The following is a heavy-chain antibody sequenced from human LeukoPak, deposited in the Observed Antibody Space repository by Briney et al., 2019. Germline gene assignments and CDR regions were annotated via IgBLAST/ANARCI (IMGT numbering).Heavy chain of an antibody. Sequence: GGSLRLSCAASGFTFDDYGMSWVRQAPGKGLEWVSGINWNGGSTGYADSVKGRFTISRDNAKNSLYLQMNSLRVEDTALYYCARDKEEGIPLWFGELFSWGQGTLVTVSS. J-gene: IGHJ4*02. CDR2: INWNGGST. CDR3: ARDKEEGIPLWFGELFS. V-gene: IGHV3-20*04. CDR1: GFTFDDYG. D-gene: IGHD3-10*01.